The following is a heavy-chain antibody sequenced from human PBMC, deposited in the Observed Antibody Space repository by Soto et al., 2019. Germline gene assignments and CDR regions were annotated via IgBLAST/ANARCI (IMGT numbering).Heavy chain of an antibody. V-gene: IGHV4-30-4*01. J-gene: IGHJ5*02. D-gene: IGHD2-15*01. CDR3: AGFSEVAATETNWFDP. CDR1: GASINSGDYY. Sequence: SETLSLTCTVSGASINSGDYYWSWIRQPPGKGLEWIGYIYYSGSTYYNPSLKSRVTISVDTSKNQFSLKLSSVTAADTAVYYCAGFSEVAATETNWFDPWGQGTLVTVSS. CDR2: IYYSGST.